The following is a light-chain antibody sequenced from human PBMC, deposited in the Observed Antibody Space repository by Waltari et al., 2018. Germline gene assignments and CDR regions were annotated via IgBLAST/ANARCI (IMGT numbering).Light chain of an antibody. Sequence: DIVMTQSPDSLALSLGERATINCKSSRSVLYSSNNNNYLAWYQQKPRQPPKLLISWASTRESGVPDRFGGSGSGTDFTLTISSLQAEDVAVYYCHQYYDTPQTFGQGTKVEIK. CDR3: HQYYDTPQT. J-gene: IGKJ1*01. CDR1: RSVLYSSNNNNY. V-gene: IGKV4-1*01. CDR2: WAS.